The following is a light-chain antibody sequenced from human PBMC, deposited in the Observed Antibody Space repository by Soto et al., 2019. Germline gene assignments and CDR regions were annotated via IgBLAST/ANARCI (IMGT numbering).Light chain of an antibody. CDR1: SSDVGGYNY. J-gene: IGLJ1*01. V-gene: IGLV2-8*01. CDR2: EVS. Sequence: QFALTQPPSGSGSPGQSVTISCTGTSSDVGGYNYVSWYQQHPGKAPKLMIYEVSKRPSGVPDRFSGSKSGNTASLTVSGLQAEDEADYYCSSYAGSNNLGVFGTGTKVTVL. CDR3: SSYAGSNNLGV.